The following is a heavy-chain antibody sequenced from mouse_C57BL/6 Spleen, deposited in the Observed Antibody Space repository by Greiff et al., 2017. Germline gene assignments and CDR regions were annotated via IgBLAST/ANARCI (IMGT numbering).Heavy chain of an antibody. D-gene: IGHD1-1*01. CDR3: ARGLLLRVGGFAY. CDR2: IDPNSGGT. J-gene: IGHJ3*01. V-gene: IGHV1-72*01. CDR1: GYTFTSYW. Sequence: QQSCKASGYTFTSYWMHWVKQRPGRGLEWIGRIDPNSGGTKYNEKFKSKATLTVDKPSSTAYMQLSSLTSEDSAVYYCARGLLLRVGGFAYWGQGTLVTVSA.